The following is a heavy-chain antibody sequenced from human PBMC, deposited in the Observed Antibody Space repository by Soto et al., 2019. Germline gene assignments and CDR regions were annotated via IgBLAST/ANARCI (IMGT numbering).Heavy chain of an antibody. V-gene: IGHV4-34*01. D-gene: IGHD4-4*01. J-gene: IGHJ6*02. CDR1: GGSFSGYY. CDR2: INHSGST. CDR3: ARALTTVTTSRFYYYYYGMDV. Sequence: PSETLSLTCAVYGGSFSGYYWSWIRQPPGKGLEWIGEINHSGSTNYNPSLKSRVTISVDTSKNQFSLKLSSVTAADTAVYYCARALTTVTTSRFYYYYYGMDVWGQGTTVTVSS.